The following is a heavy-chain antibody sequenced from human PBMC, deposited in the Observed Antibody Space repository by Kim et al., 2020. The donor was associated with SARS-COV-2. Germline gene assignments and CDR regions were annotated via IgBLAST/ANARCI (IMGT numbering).Heavy chain of an antibody. CDR1: GFSFSSYG. CDR2: ITFDGNK. V-gene: IGHV3-30*18. Sequence: GGSLRLSCATSGFSFSSYGMHWVRQAPGKGLEWVAVITFDGNKYYEDSVKGRFTISRDNSKNTMYLQMNSLRDEDTAKYYCAKEFQAQSRSARYFDSWG. D-gene: IGHD2-2*01. J-gene: IGHJ4*01. CDR3: AKEFQAQSRSARYFDS.